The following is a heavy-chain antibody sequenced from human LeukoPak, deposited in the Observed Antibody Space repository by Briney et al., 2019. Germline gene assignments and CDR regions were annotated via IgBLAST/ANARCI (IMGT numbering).Heavy chain of an antibody. D-gene: IGHD3-10*01. CDR2: ISSSSSTI. Sequence: GGSLRLSCAASGFTFSSYEMNWARQAPGKGLEWVSYISSSSSTIYYADSVKGRFTISRDNAKNSLYLQMNSLRAEDTAVYYCAKGPWFGELSWFDPWGQGTLVTVSS. V-gene: IGHV3-48*03. J-gene: IGHJ5*02. CDR1: GFTFSSYE. CDR3: AKGPWFGELSWFDP.